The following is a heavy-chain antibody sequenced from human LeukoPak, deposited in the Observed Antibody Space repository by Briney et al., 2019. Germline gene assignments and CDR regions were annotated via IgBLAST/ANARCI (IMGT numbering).Heavy chain of an antibody. V-gene: IGHV1-2*02. CDR3: ASSSPYDSSGYYPDY. CDR2: INPNSGGT. J-gene: IGHJ4*02. CDR1: GYTFTGYY. Sequence: GASVKVCCKASGYTFTGYYMHWVRQAPGQGLEWMGWINPNSGGTNYAQKFQGRVTMTRDTSISTAYMELSRLRSDDTAVYYCASSSPYDSSGYYPDYWGQGTLVTVSS. D-gene: IGHD3-22*01.